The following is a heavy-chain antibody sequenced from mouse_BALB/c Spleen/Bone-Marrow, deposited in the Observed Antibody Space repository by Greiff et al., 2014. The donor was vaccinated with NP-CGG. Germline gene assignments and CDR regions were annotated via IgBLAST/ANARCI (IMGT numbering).Heavy chain of an antibody. J-gene: IGHJ3*01. Sequence: QVTLKESGAELMKPGASVKISCKTSGYTFSSYWIEWVKQRPGHGLEWIGEILPGSGSTNSNEKFKGKATFTADTSSNTAYMQLSSLTSEDSAVYYCARELGLRLAHWGQGTLSLSLQ. V-gene: IGHV1-9*01. CDR1: GYTFSSYW. CDR2: ILPGSGST. D-gene: IGHD3-1*01. CDR3: ARELGLRLAH.